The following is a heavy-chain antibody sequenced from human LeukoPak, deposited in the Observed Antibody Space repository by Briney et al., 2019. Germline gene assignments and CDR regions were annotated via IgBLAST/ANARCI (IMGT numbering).Heavy chain of an antibody. CDR3: AKLHASAYYYNWFDP. CDR2: ISDSGGGT. V-gene: IGHV3-23*01. J-gene: IGHJ5*02. D-gene: IGHD3-22*01. CDR1: GFTFSSYA. Sequence: GGSLRLSCAASGFTFSSYAMSWVRQAPGKGLEWVSIISDSGGGTYYADSVKGRFTISRDNSKNTLYLQMNSLRAEDTAVYYCAKLHASAYYYNWFDPWGQGTLVTVSS.